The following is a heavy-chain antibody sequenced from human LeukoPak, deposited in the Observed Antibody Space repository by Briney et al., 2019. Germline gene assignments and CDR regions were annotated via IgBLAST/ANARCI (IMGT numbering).Heavy chain of an antibody. D-gene: IGHD2-8*01. Sequence: GGSLRLSCAASGFTFSNAWMSWVRQAPGKGLEWVSAISGSGGSTYYADSVKGRFTISRDNSKNTLYLQMNSLRAEDTAVYYCAKDLALISGWFDPWGQGTLVTVSS. V-gene: IGHV3-23*01. J-gene: IGHJ5*02. CDR2: ISGSGGST. CDR1: GFTFSNAW. CDR3: AKDLALISGWFDP.